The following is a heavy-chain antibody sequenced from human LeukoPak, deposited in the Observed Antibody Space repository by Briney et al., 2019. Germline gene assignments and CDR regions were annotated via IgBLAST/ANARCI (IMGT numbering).Heavy chain of an antibody. Sequence: SVKVSCKASGFTFTGYYMHWVRQAPGQGLEWMGWINGNSGGTNYAQKFQGRVTMTRDTSINTAYMELSRLTSDDTAMYYCSREFQRSLDYWGQGTLVTVSS. V-gene: IGHV1-2*02. J-gene: IGHJ4*02. CDR2: INGNSGGT. D-gene: IGHD6-25*01. CDR1: GFTFTGYY. CDR3: SREFQRSLDY.